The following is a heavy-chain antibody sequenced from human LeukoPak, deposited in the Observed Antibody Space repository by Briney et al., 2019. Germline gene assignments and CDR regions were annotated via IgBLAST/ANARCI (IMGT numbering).Heavy chain of an antibody. CDR3: ARDDNGDFDY. J-gene: IGHJ4*02. CDR1: GYSISSGYY. D-gene: IGHD4-17*01. Sequence: SETLSLTCTVPGYSISSGYYWGWIRQPPGKGLEWIGSIYHSGSTYYNPSLKSRVTISVDTSKNQFSLKLSSVTAADTAVYYCARDDNGDFDYWGQGTLVTVSS. CDR2: IYHSGST. V-gene: IGHV4-38-2*02.